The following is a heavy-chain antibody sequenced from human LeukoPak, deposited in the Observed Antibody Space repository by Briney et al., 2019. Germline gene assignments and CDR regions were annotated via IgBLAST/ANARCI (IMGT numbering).Heavy chain of an antibody. CDR1: GGSISSYY. CDR2: IYYSGST. CDR3: ARGGYCGGDCYPNYFDY. J-gene: IGHJ4*02. V-gene: IGHV4-59*01. D-gene: IGHD2-21*02. Sequence: SETLSLTCTVSGGSISSYYWSWIRQPPGKGLEWIGYIYYSGSTNYNPSLKSRVTISVDTSKNQFSLKLSSVTAADTAVYYCARGGYCGGDCYPNYFDYWGQGTLVTVSS.